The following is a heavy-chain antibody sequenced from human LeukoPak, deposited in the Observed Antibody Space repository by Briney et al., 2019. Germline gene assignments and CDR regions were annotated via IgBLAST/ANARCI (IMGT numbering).Heavy chain of an antibody. D-gene: IGHD3-10*01. Sequence: GGSLRLSCAASGFTFSSYAMSWVRQAPGKGLEWVSAISGSGGSTYYADSVKGRFTISSDNSKNTLYLQMNSLRAEDTAVYYCASYGSGSYSDGMDVWGQGTTVTVSS. V-gene: IGHV3-23*01. CDR3: ASYGSGSYSDGMDV. CDR2: ISGSGGST. J-gene: IGHJ6*02. CDR1: GFTFSSYA.